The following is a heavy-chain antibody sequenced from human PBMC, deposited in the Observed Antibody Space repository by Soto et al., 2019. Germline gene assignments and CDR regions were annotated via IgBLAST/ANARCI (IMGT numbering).Heavy chain of an antibody. Sequence: PSETLSLTCTVSGGSINNFSWSWLRQPAGKGLEWIGRIFVNGGTNYSPPFKSRVTMSMYTSTHQFSLRLMSVTATDTAVYFCARDQGVVITADSWLDHWGDGTLVTVSS. J-gene: IGHJ5*02. V-gene: IGHV4-4*07. CDR1: GGSINNFS. CDR3: ARDQGVVITADSWLDH. CDR2: IFVNGGT. D-gene: IGHD3-16*01.